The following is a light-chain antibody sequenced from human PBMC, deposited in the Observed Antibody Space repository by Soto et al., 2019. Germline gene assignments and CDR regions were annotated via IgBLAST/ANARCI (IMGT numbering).Light chain of an antibody. CDR2: DAS. CDR3: QERSNWPGT. V-gene: IGKV3-11*01. CDR1: QSVSSY. J-gene: IGKJ1*01. Sequence: MVLTQSPATLSSSPGERATLSCRASQSVSSYLAWYQQKPGQDPRLLIYDASTSATGIPARFSVSGSGTDSTLTIRSLESKALALYYCQERSNWPGTFSNGTKVEIK.